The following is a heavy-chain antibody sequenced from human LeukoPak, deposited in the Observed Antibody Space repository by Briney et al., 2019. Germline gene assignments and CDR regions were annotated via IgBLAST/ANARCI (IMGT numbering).Heavy chain of an antibody. CDR1: GYTFTSYG. V-gene: IGHV1-18*01. CDR3: ARVGVPAASYYMDV. D-gene: IGHD2-2*01. J-gene: IGHJ6*03. CDR2: ISAYNGNT. Sequence: ASVKVSCKASGYTFTSYGISWVRQAPGQGLEWMGWISAYNGNTNYEQKLQGRVTMTTDTSTSTAYIELRSLRSDDTAVYYCARVGVPAASYYMDVWGKGTTVTVSS.